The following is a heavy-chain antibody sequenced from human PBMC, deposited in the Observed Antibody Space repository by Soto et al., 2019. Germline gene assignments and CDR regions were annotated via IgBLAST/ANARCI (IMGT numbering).Heavy chain of an antibody. D-gene: IGHD3-9*01. V-gene: IGHV4-34*01. CDR3: ARAPYFCDILTGYYTFCFDP. Sequence: ATLPIRGPKSGGYGRGFDFGGRRQPTEKGLEWIGEINHSGSTNYNPSLKSRVTISVDTSKNQFSLKLSSVTAADTAVYYCARAPYFCDILTGYYTFCFDPWGEGPLVTVSS. J-gene: IGHJ5*02. CDR1: GGYGRGFD. CDR2: INHSGST.